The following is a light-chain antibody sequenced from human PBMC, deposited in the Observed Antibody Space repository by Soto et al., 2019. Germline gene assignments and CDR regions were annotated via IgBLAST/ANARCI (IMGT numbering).Light chain of an antibody. CDR2: DAS. J-gene: IGKJ4*01. CDR1: QTVRNNY. CDR3: QQFSSYPLT. Sequence: IVFSQSPCTLSLSPGERATLSCRASQTVRNNYLAWHQQKPGQAPRLLIYDASSRATGIPDRFSGGGSGTDFTLTISRLEPEDFAVYYCQQFSSYPLTFGGGTKVDIK. V-gene: IGKV3-20*01.